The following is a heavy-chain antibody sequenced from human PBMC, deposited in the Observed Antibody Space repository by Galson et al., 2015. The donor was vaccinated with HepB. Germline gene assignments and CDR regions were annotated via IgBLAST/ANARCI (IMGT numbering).Heavy chain of an antibody. D-gene: IGHD6-13*01. CDR2: ISSSSSYI. CDR1: GFTFSSYS. J-gene: IGHJ6*02. V-gene: IGHV3-21*01. Sequence: SLRLSCAASGFTFSSYSMNWVRQAPGEGLEWVSSISSSSSYIYYADSVKGRFTISRDNAKNSLYPQMNSLRAEDTAVYYCARVLTYSKVLGRGAMDVWGQGTTVTVSS. CDR3: ARVLTYSKVLGRGAMDV.